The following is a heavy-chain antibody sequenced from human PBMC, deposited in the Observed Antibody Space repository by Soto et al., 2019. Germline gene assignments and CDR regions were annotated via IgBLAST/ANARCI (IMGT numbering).Heavy chain of an antibody. CDR1: GYTFTSYG. CDR2: ISAYNGNT. J-gene: IGHJ6*02. D-gene: IGHD6-6*01. CDR3: ARAFYSSSSRSQYNYYYYYGMDV. V-gene: IGHV1-18*01. Sequence: ASVKVSCKASGYTFTSYGISWVRQAPGQGLEWMGWISAYNGNTNYAQKLQGRVTMTTDTSTSTAYMELRSLRSDDTAVYYCARAFYSSSSRSQYNYYYYYGMDVWGQGTTVTVSS.